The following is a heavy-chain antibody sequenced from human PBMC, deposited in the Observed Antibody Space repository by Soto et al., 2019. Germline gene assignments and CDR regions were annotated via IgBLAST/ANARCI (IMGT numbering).Heavy chain of an antibody. V-gene: IGHV1-18*01. J-gene: IGHJ3*01. CDR2: LSAYNGDT. CDR3: ARWSAIVVGAEALEV. Sequence: QVQLVQSGAEVKKPGASVRVSCKTSGYTFINYGITWVRQAPGQGLEWMGWLSAYNGDTSSSEKLQDRFTMTTDTSTNTVYMVLRSLTSDDTAVYYCARWSAIVVGAEALEVWGQGTMVIVSS. D-gene: IGHD2-15*01. CDR1: GYTFINYG.